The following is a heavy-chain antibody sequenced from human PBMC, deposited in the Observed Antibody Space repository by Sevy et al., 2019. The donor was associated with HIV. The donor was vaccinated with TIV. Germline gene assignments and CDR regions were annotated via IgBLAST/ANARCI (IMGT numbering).Heavy chain of an antibody. Sequence: GGSLRLSCAASGFTFSSYAMSWVRQAPGKGLEWVSAISGSGGSTYYADSVKGRFTISRDNSKNTLYLQMNSLRAEDTVVYCGGKDSHEGVVYCRRALILYYWGQGTLVTVSS. D-gene: IGHD2-15*01. CDR2: ISGSGGST. J-gene: IGHJ4*02. V-gene: IGHV3-23*01. CDR1: GFTFSSYA. CDR3: GKDSHEGVVYCRRALILYY.